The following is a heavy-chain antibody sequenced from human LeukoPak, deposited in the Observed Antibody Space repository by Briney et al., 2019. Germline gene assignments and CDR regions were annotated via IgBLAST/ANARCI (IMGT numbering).Heavy chain of an antibody. CDR1: GGSISSYY. J-gene: IGHJ6*02. Sequence: SETLSLTCTVSGGSISSYYWSWIRQPPGKGLEWIGYIYYSGSTNYNPSLKSRVTISVDTSKSQFSLKLSSVTAADTAVYYCARTGYSSGWPHYYYYGMDVWGQGTTVTVSS. CDR2: IYYSGST. V-gene: IGHV4-59*01. D-gene: IGHD6-19*01. CDR3: ARTGYSSGWPHYYYYGMDV.